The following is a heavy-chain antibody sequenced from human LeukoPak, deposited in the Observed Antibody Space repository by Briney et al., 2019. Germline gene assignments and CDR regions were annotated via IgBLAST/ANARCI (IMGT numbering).Heavy chain of an antibody. CDR3: GRGCRSMYGGFMAR. V-gene: IGHV3-43*02. CDR2: ISGDGGIT. Sequence: GGSLRLSCAASGFRFDDYAMNWVRQVPGKDLEWVSLISGDGGITYYADSVRGRFTISRDTTKNSLYLQMNSLTTEETALYYGGRGCRSMYGGFMARWGKGTLVIVSS. CDR1: GFRFDDYA. D-gene: IGHD3-16*01. J-gene: IGHJ4*02.